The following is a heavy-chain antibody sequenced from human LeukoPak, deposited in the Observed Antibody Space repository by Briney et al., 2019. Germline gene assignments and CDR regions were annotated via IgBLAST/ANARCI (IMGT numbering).Heavy chain of an antibody. Sequence: SVKVSCKASGGTFSSYAISWVRQAPGQGLEWMGGIIPIFGTANYAQKFQGRVTITADESTSTAYMELSSLRSEDTAVYYCARYWELELPGAFDIWGQGAMVTVSS. J-gene: IGHJ3*02. CDR3: ARYWELELPGAFDI. V-gene: IGHV1-69*13. CDR2: IIPIFGTA. CDR1: GGTFSSYA. D-gene: IGHD1-7*01.